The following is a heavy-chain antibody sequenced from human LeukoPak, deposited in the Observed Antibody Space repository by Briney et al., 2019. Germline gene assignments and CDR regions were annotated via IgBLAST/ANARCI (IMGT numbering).Heavy chain of an antibody. CDR3: ATYRQVLLPFES. D-gene: IGHD2-8*02. J-gene: IGHJ4*02. Sequence: PGGSLRLSCAASGFTFSTFAMIWARQPPGKGLEWVSSIFPSGGEIHYADSVRGRFTISRDNSKSTLSLQMNSLRAEDTAICYCATYRQVLLPFESWGQGTLVTVSS. CDR1: GFTFSTFA. V-gene: IGHV3-23*01. CDR2: IFPSGGEI.